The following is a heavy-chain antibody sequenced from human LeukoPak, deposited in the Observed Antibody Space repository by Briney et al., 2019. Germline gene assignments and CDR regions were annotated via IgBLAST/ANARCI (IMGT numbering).Heavy chain of an antibody. CDR3: ARDGLIGFDP. J-gene: IGHJ5*02. V-gene: IGHV4-59*01. Sequence: SGTLSLTCTVSGGSISSYYWSWIRQPPGKGLEWIGYIYYSGSTNYNPSLKSRVTISVDTSKNQFSLKLSSVTAADTAVYYCARDGLIGFDPWGQGTLVTVSS. CDR2: IYYSGST. CDR1: GGSISSYY.